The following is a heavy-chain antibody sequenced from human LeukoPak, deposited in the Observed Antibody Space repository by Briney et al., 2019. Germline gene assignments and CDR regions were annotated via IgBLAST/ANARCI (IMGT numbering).Heavy chain of an antibody. CDR3: SRENGAFSPFGY. V-gene: IGHV4-59*11. CDR2: VHDSAES. D-gene: IGHD2-8*01. J-gene: IGHJ4*02. CDR1: GGSISGHY. Sequence: PSETLSLTCTVSGGSISGHYWSWIRQPPGKGLEWIAYVHDSAESNYNPSVKSRVTLSLDTSNNQISLKLSSVTAADTAVYYCSRENGAFSPFGYWGQGTLVTVPS.